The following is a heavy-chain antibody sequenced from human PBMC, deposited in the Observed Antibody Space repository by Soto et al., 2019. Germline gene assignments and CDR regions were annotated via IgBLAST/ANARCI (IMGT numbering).Heavy chain of an antibody. V-gene: IGHV3-23*01. D-gene: IGHD2-2*01. J-gene: IGHJ4*02. Sequence: EVQLLESGGGLVQPGGSLRLSSAASGFTFSSYAMSWVRQAPGKGLEWVSAISGSGGSTYYADSVKGRFTISRDNSKNTLYLQMNSLRAEDTAVYYCAKGRGYCSSTSCYVGSDYWGQGTLVTVSS. CDR3: AKGRGYCSSTSCYVGSDY. CDR1: GFTFSSYA. CDR2: ISGSGGST.